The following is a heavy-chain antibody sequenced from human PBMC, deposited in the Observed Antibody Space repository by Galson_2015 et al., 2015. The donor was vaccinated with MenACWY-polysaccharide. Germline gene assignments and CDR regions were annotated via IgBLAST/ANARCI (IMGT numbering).Heavy chain of an antibody. CDR1: GYSFTSYY. Sequence: QSGAEVKKPGESLKISCKGSGYSFTSYYLGWVRQMPGKGLEWMGIVWPGDSDARYSPSFQGQVTISVDKSISTAYLQWTSLKASDTAIHYCARRSYHFLDFWGQGTLVTVSS. V-gene: IGHV5-51*01. D-gene: IGHD2-2*01. CDR2: VWPGDSDA. J-gene: IGHJ4*01. CDR3: ARRSYHFLDF.